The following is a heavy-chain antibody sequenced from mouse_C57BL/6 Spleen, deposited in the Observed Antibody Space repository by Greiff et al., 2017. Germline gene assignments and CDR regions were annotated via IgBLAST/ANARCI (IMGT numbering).Heavy chain of an antibody. CDR3: ARRALYYDYDDYFDY. D-gene: IGHD2-4*01. CDR2: IYPGSGNT. CDR1: GYSFTSYY. Sequence: QVQLQQSGPELVKPGASVKISCKASGYSFTSYYIHWVKQRPGQGLEWIGWIYPGSGNTKYNEKFKGKATLTADTSSSTAYMQLSSLTSEDSAVYYCARRALYYDYDDYFDYWGQGTTLTVSS. V-gene: IGHV1-66*01. J-gene: IGHJ2*01.